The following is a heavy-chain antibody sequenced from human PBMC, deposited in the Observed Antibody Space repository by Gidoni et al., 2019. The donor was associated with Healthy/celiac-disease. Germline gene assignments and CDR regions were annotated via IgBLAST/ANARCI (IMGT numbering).Heavy chain of an antibody. J-gene: IGHJ3*02. CDR2: IGCNSGSI. CDR3: AKADDSSGWYEAGAFDI. CDR1: GFTFDASA. V-gene: IGHV3-9*01. D-gene: IGHD6-19*01. Sequence: EVQLVESGGGLVQPGRSLRLSCAASGFTFDASAMHWVRQAPGKGLEWVSGIGCNSGSIGYADSVKGRFTISRDNAKNSLYLQMNSLRAEDTALYYCAKADDSSGWYEAGAFDIWGQGTMVTVSS.